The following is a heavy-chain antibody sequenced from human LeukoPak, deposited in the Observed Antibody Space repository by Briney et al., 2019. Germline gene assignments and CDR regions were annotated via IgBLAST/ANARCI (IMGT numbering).Heavy chain of an antibody. CDR1: GGSFSGYY. J-gene: IGHJ4*02. CDR2: INHSGSS. V-gene: IGHV4-34*01. Sequence: SETLSLTCAVYGGSFSGYYWSWIRQPPGKGLEWIGEINHSGSSNYNPSLKSRVTISVDTSKNQFSLKLSSVTAADTAVYYGASSVSYSTIDYWGQGTLVTVSS. CDR3: ASSVSYSTIDY. D-gene: IGHD1-26*01.